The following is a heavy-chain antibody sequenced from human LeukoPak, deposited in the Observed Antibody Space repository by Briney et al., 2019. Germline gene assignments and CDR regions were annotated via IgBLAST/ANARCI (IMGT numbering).Heavy chain of an antibody. CDR1: GFTFSSYA. CDR2: ISDSGDST. D-gene: IGHD2-2*02. Sequence: GGSLRLSCAASGFTFSSYAMSWVRQAPGKGLEWVSAISDSGDSTYYADSVKGRFTISRDNSKNTLYLQMNSLRAEDTAVYYCANDPPLYCSSTSCYNDAFDIWGQGTMVTVSS. V-gene: IGHV3-23*01. J-gene: IGHJ3*02. CDR3: ANDPPLYCSSTSCYNDAFDI.